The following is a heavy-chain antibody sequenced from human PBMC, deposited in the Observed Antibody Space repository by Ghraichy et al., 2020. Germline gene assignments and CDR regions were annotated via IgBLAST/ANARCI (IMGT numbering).Heavy chain of an antibody. Sequence: GGSLRLSCAASGFTFSSYGMHWVRQAPGKGLEWVAVISYDGSNKYYADSVKGRFTISRDNSKNTLYLQMNSLRAEDTAVYYCAKDGAHSSGWNFDYWGQGTLVTVSS. CDR3: AKDGAHSSGWNFDY. CDR2: ISYDGSNK. CDR1: GFTFSSYG. D-gene: IGHD6-19*01. V-gene: IGHV3-30*18. J-gene: IGHJ4*02.